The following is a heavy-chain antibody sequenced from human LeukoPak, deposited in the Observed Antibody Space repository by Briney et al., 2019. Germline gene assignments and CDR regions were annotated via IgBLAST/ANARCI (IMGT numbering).Heavy chain of an antibody. J-gene: IGHJ5*02. Sequence: ASVKVSCKASGYTFTGYYMHWVRQAPGQGLEWMGWINPNSGGTNYAQKFRGRVTMTRDTSISTAYMDLSRLRSDDTAVYYCARGMGVLVPAATWFDPWGQGTLVTVSS. CDR3: ARGMGVLVPAATWFDP. CDR1: GYTFTGYY. D-gene: IGHD2-2*01. V-gene: IGHV1-2*02. CDR2: INPNSGGT.